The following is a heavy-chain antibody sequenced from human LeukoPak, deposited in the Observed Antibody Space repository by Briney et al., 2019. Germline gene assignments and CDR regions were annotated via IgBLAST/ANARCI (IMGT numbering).Heavy chain of an antibody. CDR2: IYTSGST. CDR1: GGSISSGSYY. J-gene: IGHJ4*02. Sequence: SQTLSLTCTVSGGSISSGSYYWSWIRQPAGKRLEWIGRIYTSGSTNYNPSLKSRVTISVDTSKNQFSLKLSSVTAADTAVYYCARTLTIFGVVPYYFDYWGQGTLVTVSS. V-gene: IGHV4-61*02. CDR3: ARTLTIFGVVPYYFDY. D-gene: IGHD3-3*01.